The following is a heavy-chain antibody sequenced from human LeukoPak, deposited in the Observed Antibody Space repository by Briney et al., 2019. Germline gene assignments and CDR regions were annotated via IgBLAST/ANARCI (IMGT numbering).Heavy chain of an antibody. CDR3: VKIKSYYYDTSDKDAFDI. CDR1: GYTFTGYD. V-gene: IGHV1-8*01. CDR2: MNPNSGNT. Sequence: ASVKVSCKASGYTFTGYDINWVRQATGQGLEWMGWMNPNSGNTGYAQKFQGRVTMTRDTSTSTVYMELSSLRSEDTAVYYCVKIKSYYYDTSDKDAFDIWGQGTMVTVSS. D-gene: IGHD3-22*01. J-gene: IGHJ3*02.